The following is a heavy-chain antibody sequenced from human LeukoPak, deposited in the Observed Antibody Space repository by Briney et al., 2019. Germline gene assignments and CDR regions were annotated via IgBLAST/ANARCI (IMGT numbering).Heavy chain of an antibody. CDR1: GYSISSGYY. V-gene: IGHV4-38-2*02. CDR2: IYHSGST. Sequence: SETLSLTCTVSGYSISSGYYWGWIRQPPGKGLEWIGSIYHSGSTYYNPSLKSRVTISVDTSKNQFSLKLSSVTAADTAVYYCATSSRTYGSGSYSRFDYWGQGTLVTVSS. D-gene: IGHD3-10*01. J-gene: IGHJ4*02. CDR3: ATSSRTYGSGSYSRFDY.